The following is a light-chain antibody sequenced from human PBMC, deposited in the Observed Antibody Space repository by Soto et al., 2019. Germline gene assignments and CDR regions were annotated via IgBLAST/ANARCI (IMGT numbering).Light chain of an antibody. CDR3: QQYYDRFTPT. CDR2: GAS. CDR1: QSVSNY. J-gene: IGKJ4*01. Sequence: EIVMTQSPATLSVSPGERATLSCRASQSVSNYLAWYQQKPGQVPMLLLYGASTRATDIPARFSGSGSGTEVTVTISSLQPEDCAVYYCQQYYDRFTPTFCGGTKLEIK. V-gene: IGKV3-15*01.